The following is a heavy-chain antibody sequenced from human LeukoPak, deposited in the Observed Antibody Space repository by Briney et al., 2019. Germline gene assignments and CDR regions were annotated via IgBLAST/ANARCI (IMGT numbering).Heavy chain of an antibody. D-gene: IGHD6-25*01. J-gene: IGHJ1*01. CDR3: ASAGIAAGTFQH. CDR1: GFTFSDYY. CDR2: ISSSGSTI. V-gene: IGHV3-11*01. Sequence: GGSLRLSCAASGFTFSDYYMSWIRQAPGKGLEWVSYISSSGSTIYYADSVRGRFTISRDNAKNSLYLQMSSLRAEDTAVYYCASAGIAAGTFQHWGQGTLVTVSS.